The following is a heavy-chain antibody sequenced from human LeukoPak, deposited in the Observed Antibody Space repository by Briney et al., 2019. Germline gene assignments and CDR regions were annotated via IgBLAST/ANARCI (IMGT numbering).Heavy chain of an antibody. V-gene: IGHV4-59*01. CDR3: AREFDWLSFFDY. CDR1: GGSISSYY. J-gene: IGHJ4*02. CDR2: IYYSGST. D-gene: IGHD3-9*01. Sequence: TLSLTCTVSGGSISSYYWSWIRQPPGKGLEWIGYIYYSGSTNYNPSLKSRVTISVDTSKNQFSLKLSSVTAADTAVYYCAREFDWLSFFDYWGQGTLVTVSS.